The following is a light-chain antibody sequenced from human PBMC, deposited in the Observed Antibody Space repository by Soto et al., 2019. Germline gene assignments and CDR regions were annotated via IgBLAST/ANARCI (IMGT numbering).Light chain of an antibody. CDR1: KKGSSNH. CDR3: QQCDSSPYT. V-gene: IGKV3-20*01. CDR2: GAS. Sequence: VSPPSPSPSSSSEGSSATLSCGASKKGSSNHLTWYQQKPGQAPRLLIYGASSRATGIPDRFSGSRSGTDFTLTISSLQPEDFATYYCQQCDSSPYTFGLGTKVDI. J-gene: IGKJ2*01.